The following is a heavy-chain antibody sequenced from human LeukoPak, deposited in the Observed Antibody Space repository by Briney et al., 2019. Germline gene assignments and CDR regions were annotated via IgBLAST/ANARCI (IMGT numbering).Heavy chain of an antibody. CDR1: GFTFSSYG. J-gene: IGHJ4*02. Sequence: RGSLRLSCAASGFTFSSYGMNWVRQAPGKGLEWVSYISGSGSTIYYADSVKGRFTISRDNSKNSLYLQMNSLRTEDTALYYCAKALMIVEDYWGQGTLVTVSS. CDR2: ISGSGSTI. V-gene: IGHV3-48*03. CDR3: AKALMIVEDY. D-gene: IGHD3-22*01.